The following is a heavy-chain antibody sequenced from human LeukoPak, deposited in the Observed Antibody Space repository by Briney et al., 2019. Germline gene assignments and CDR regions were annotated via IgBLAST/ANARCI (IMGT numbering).Heavy chain of an antibody. V-gene: IGHV3-15*01. CDR1: GFTFTNAW. Sequence: PGGSLRLSCAASGFTFTNAWMSWVRQAPGKGLEWVGRIKRSTDGATTDYAAPVKGRITISRDDSKNTVYLQMNSLKTEDTAVYYCNRSVVVEDATGYWGQGTLVTVSS. CDR3: NRSVVVEDATGY. J-gene: IGHJ4*02. CDR2: IKRSTDGATT. D-gene: IGHD2-15*01.